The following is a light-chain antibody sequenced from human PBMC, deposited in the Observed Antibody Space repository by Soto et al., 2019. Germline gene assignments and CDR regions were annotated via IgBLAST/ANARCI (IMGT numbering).Light chain of an antibody. CDR2: DNN. CDR3: GTWDSRLSAVV. V-gene: IGLV1-51*01. Sequence: QSVLTQPPSVSAAPGQKVSISCSGSSSHIGNNYVSWYQQLPGTAPKLLIYDNNRRPSGIPDRFYGSKSGTSATLGITGLQTGDEADYYCGTWDSRLSAVVFGGGTKLTVL. J-gene: IGLJ2*01. CDR1: SSHIGNNY.